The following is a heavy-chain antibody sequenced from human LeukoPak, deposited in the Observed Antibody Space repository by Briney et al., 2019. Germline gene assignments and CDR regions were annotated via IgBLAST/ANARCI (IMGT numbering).Heavy chain of an antibody. V-gene: IGHV4-59*01. CDR1: GGSISSYY. CDR2: IYYSGST. J-gene: IGHJ4*02. Sequence: PSETLSLTCTVSGGSISSYYWSWIRQPPGKGLEWIGYIYYSGSTNYNPSLKSRVTISVDTSKNQFSLKLSSVTAADTAVYYCARGADTAMVIFDYWGQGTLVTVSS. D-gene: IGHD5-18*01. CDR3: ARGADTAMVIFDY.